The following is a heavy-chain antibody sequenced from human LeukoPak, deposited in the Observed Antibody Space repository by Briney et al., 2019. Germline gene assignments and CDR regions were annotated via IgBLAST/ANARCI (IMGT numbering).Heavy chain of an antibody. CDR3: AKVTGVGYYFDY. CDR2: IRYDGSNK. CDR1: GFTFSSYG. Sequence: RTGGSLRLSCAASGFTFSSYGMHWVRQAQGKGLEWVAFIRYDGSNKYYADSVKGRFTISRDNSKNTLYLQMNSLRAEDTAVYYCAKVTGVGYYFDYWGQGTLVTVSS. V-gene: IGHV3-30*02. J-gene: IGHJ4*02. D-gene: IGHD2-8*01.